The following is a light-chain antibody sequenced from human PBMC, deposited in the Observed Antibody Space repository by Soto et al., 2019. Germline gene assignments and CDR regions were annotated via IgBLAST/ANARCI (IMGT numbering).Light chain of an antibody. CDR2: GAS. Sequence: DIQPSQSPSTLSASVGDRVTITCRASQSSRNWLAWYQDKPGKAPKLLIYGASSLQSGVPSRFSGSGSETDFTLTISSLQPEDVATYACQQSYRTTWTVGQGTKVEIK. CDR1: QSSRNW. J-gene: IGKJ1*01. CDR3: QQSYRTTWT. V-gene: IGKV1-39*01.